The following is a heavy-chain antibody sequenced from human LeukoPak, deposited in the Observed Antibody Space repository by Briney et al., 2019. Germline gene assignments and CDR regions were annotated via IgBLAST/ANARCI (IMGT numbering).Heavy chain of an antibody. Sequence: SGGSLRLSCAASGFTFTSYTMNWVRQAPGKGLEWVSSISSSSDYISYADSLKGRFTISRDNVKNSLYLQMISLRAEDTAVYYCARGTYGRYDYWGQGALVTVSS. CDR2: ISSSSDYI. CDR3: ARGTYGRYDY. D-gene: IGHD3-10*01. V-gene: IGHV3-21*06. J-gene: IGHJ4*02. CDR1: GFTFTSYT.